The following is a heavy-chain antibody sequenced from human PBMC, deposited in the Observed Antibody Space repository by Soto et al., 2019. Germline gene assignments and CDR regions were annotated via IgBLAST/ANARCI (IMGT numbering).Heavy chain of an antibody. CDR2: INHSGST. J-gene: IGHJ4*02. Sequence: QVQLQQWGAGLLKPSETLSLSCAVYGGSFSGYYWSWIRQPPGKGLEWIGEINHSGSTKYNPSLKSRFSISVDTSKNQFSLKVTSVNAADTAVYYCVAGYYFDYWGQGTPVAVSS. V-gene: IGHV4-34*01. CDR1: GGSFSGYY. CDR3: VAGYYFDY. D-gene: IGHD6-13*01.